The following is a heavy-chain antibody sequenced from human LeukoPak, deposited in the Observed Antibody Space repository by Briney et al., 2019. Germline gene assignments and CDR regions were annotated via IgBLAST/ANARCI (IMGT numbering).Heavy chain of an antibody. CDR2: VDSDGSST. D-gene: IGHD3-16*02. J-gene: IGHJ5*02. Sequence: PGGSLRLSCGASGFIFNNYWMHWVRQAPGKGLVWVARVDSDGSSTAYADSVKGRFTVSRDKAKNTVSLQMNSLRVEDTAVYYCVRDRIGFDPWGQGTLVTVSS. CDR1: GFIFNNYW. CDR3: VRDRIGFDP. V-gene: IGHV3-74*01.